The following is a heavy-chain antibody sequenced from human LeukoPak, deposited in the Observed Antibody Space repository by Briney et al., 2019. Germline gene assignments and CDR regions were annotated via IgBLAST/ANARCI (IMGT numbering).Heavy chain of an antibody. CDR3: ARHARITMLRGLVIPPLDS. D-gene: IGHD3-10*01. CDR1: GGSISSSSYY. J-gene: IGHJ5*01. CDR2: IYYSGYT. Sequence: SETLSLTCTVSGGSISSSSYYWAWIRQPPGKGLEWIGSIYYSGYTYYNSSLQSRVTISVDTSKNQFSLKLSSVTAADTAVYYCARHARITMLRGLVIPPLDSWGQGTLVIVSS. V-gene: IGHV4-39*01.